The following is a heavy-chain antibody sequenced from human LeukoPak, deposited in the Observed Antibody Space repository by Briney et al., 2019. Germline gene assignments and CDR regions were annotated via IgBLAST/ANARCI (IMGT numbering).Heavy chain of an antibody. J-gene: IGHJ6*02. V-gene: IGHV1-2*02. CDR2: INPNSGGT. Sequence: ASVKVSCKASGYTFTGYYMHWVRQAPGQGLEWMGWINPNSGGTNYAQKFQGRVTMTRDTSISTAYMEPSRLRSDDTAVYYCARDSSFERDYYYGMDVWGQGTTVTVSS. CDR3: ARDSSFERDYYYGMDV. CDR1: GYTFTGYY.